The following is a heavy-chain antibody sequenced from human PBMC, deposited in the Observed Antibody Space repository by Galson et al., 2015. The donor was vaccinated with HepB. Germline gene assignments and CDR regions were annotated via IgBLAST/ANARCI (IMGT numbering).Heavy chain of an antibody. D-gene: IGHD3-22*01. V-gene: IGHV1-18*04. CDR3: ARGYDSRRVGAFDI. CDR1: GYTFTSYG. Sequence: SGKVSCKASGYTFTSYGIIWVRQAHGQGLEGMGCISAYNGNTNYAQKLQGRVTMTTDTSTSTAYMELRSLGSDDTAVYYCARGYDSRRVGAFDIWGQGTMVTVSS. CDR2: ISAYNGNT. J-gene: IGHJ3*02.